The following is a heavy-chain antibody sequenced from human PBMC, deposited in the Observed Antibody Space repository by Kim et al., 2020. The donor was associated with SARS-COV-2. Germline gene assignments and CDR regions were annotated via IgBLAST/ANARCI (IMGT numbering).Heavy chain of an antibody. V-gene: IGHV4-34*01. J-gene: IGHJ4*02. CDR1: GGSFSGYY. CDR2: INHSGST. D-gene: IGHD6-19*01. Sequence: SETLSLTCAVYGGSFSGYYWSWIRQPPGKGLEWIGEINHSGSTNYNPSLKSRVTISVDTSKNQFSLKLSSVTAADTAVYYCARKRGYIAVAARRYYFDYWGQGTLVTVSS. CDR3: ARKRGYIAVAARRYYFDY.